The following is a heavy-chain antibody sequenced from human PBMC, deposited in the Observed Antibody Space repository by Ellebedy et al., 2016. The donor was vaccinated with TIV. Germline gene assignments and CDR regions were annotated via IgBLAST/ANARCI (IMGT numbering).Heavy chain of an antibody. CDR1: GYTFTSYG. J-gene: IGHJ4*02. D-gene: IGHD6-13*01. CDR2: ISAYNGNT. Sequence: ASVKVSXXASGYTFTSYGISWVRQAPGQGLEWMGWISAYNGNTNYAQKLQGRVTMTTDTSTSTAYMELRSLRSGDTAVYYCARDEAAAGTWGVWGQGTLVTVSS. CDR3: ARDEAAAGTWGV. V-gene: IGHV1-18*01.